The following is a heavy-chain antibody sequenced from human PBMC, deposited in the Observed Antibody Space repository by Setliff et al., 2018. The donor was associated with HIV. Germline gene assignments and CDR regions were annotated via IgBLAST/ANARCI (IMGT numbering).Heavy chain of an antibody. CDR1: GGSISSYY. CDR3: ARGYYNFWSGYPPLDY. D-gene: IGHD3-3*01. J-gene: IGHJ4*02. CDR2: IYYSGST. Sequence: KPSETLSLTCTVSGGSISSYYWSWIRQPPGKGLEWIGYIYYSGSTNYNPSLKSRVTISVDTSKSQFSLKLSSVTAADTAVYYGARGYYNFWSGYPPLDYWGQGTLVTVSS. V-gene: IGHV4-59*01.